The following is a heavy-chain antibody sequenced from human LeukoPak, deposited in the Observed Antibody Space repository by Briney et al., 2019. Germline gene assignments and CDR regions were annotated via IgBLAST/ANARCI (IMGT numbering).Heavy chain of an antibody. J-gene: IGHJ4*02. D-gene: IGHD6-19*01. CDR2: FDPEDGET. V-gene: IGHV1-24*01. Sequence: ASVKVSCKVSGYTLTELSMHWVRQPPGKGLEWMGGFDPEDGETIYAQKFQGRVTMIEDTSTDTAYMELSSLRSEETAWYYCATGVAVAGSADYWGQGTLVTVSS. CDR3: ATGVAVAGSADY. CDR1: GYTLTELS.